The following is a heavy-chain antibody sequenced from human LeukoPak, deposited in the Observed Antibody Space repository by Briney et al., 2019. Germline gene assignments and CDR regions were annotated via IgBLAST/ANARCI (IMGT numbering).Heavy chain of an antibody. J-gene: IGHJ4*02. Sequence: SETLSLTCTVSGGSISSYYWSWIRQPPGKGLEWIGYIYYSGSTNYNPSLKSRVTISVDTSKNQFSLKPSSVTAADTAVYYCARVGYCSSTSCPLDYWGQGTLVTVSS. V-gene: IGHV4-59*08. CDR1: GGSISSYY. CDR3: ARVGYCSSTSCPLDY. CDR2: IYYSGST. D-gene: IGHD2-2*01.